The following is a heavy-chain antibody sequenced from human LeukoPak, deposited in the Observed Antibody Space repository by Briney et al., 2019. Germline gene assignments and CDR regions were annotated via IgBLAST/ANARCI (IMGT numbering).Heavy chain of an antibody. J-gene: IGHJ4*02. CDR1: GGSISSYY. V-gene: IGHV4-59*01. CDR3: ARGRRAPTYYHDSSGLKKYYFDY. Sequence: SETLSLTCTVSGGSISSYYWSWIRQPPGKGLEWIGYIYYSGSTNYNPSLKSRVTISVDTSKNQFSLKLSSVTAADTAVYYCARGRRAPTYYHDSSGLKKYYFDYWGQGTLVTVSS. CDR2: IYYSGST. D-gene: IGHD3-22*01.